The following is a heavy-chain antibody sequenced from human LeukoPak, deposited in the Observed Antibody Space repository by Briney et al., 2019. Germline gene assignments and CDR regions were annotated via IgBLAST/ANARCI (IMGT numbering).Heavy chain of an antibody. CDR1: GFTFDDYA. CDR3: AKDIGDSSSWYSYYYYGMDV. D-gene: IGHD6-13*01. V-gene: IGHV3-9*01. J-gene: IGHJ6*02. CDR2: ISWDGGSI. Sequence: GGSLRVSCAASGFTFDDYAMHWVRQAPGKGLEWVSGISWDGGSIGYADAVKGRFTISRDNAKNCLYLQMNSLRAEDTALYYCAKDIGDSSSWYSYYYYGMDVWGQGTTVTVSS.